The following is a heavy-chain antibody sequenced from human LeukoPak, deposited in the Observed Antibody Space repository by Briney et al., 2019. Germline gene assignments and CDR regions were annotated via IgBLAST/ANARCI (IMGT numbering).Heavy chain of an antibody. D-gene: IGHD3-22*01. CDR3: ARILRTPNYYDSSGYAFDI. Sequence: SQTLSLTCTVSGGSISSGSYYWSWIRQPAGKGLEWIGRIYTSGSTNYNPSLKSRVTISVDTPKNQFSLKLSSVTAADTAVYYCARILRTPNYYDSSGYAFDIWGQGTMVTVSS. V-gene: IGHV4-61*02. J-gene: IGHJ3*02. CDR1: GGSISSGSYY. CDR2: IYTSGST.